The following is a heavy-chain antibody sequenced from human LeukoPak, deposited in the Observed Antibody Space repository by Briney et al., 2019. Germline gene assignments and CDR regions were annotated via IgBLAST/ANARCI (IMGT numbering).Heavy chain of an antibody. CDR3: AREGGRWELPRAFDI. V-gene: IGHV3-30-3*01. CDR1: GFTFSSYA. J-gene: IGHJ3*02. D-gene: IGHD1-26*01. CDR2: ISYDGSNK. Sequence: GRSLRLSCAASGFTFSSYAMHWVRQAPGKGLEWVAVISYDGSNKYYADSVKGRFTISRDNSKNTLYLQMNSLRAEDTAVYYCAREGGRWELPRAFDIWGQGTMVTVSS.